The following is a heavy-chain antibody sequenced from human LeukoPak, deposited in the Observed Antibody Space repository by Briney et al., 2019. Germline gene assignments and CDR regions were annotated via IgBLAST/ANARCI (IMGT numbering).Heavy chain of an antibody. Sequence: GGSLRLSCVFSGFTFSNYWMRWVRQAPGKGLEWVASINEDGSGKYSMDSVKDRVTISRDNAKNSLDLQINSLTVEDTAIYYCVRDDGDVWGKGTTVTVSS. V-gene: IGHV3-7*01. CDR1: GFTFSNYW. CDR3: VRDDGDV. CDR2: INEDGSGK. J-gene: IGHJ6*04.